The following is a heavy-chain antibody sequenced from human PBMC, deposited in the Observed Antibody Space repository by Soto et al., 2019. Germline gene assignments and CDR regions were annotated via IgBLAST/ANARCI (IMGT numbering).Heavy chain of an antibody. J-gene: IGHJ4*02. CDR1: GGSISSYY. CDR3: ARGTALIYGDYPGAGYFDF. Sequence: LSLTCTVSGGSISSYYWRWIRQSPGRGLEWIGYVHYSGTTNYNPSLKSRVAMSLDSSKRQFSLTLNSVTAADTAVYYCARGTALIYGDYPGAGYFDFWGQGIQVTVSS. V-gene: IGHV4-59*01. CDR2: VHYSGTT. D-gene: IGHD4-17*01.